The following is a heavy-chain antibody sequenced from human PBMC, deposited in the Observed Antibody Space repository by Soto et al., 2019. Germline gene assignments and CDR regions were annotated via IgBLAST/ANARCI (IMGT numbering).Heavy chain of an antibody. CDR3: AKEGTGLYNAFDI. J-gene: IGHJ3*02. CDR1: RFPFSYYA. V-gene: IGHV3-30*18. CDR2: LLDDGSK. Sequence: QVELVESGGGVVRPGRSLRLSCAASRFPFSYYAMHWVRQAPGKGLEFVAVLLDDGSKYYADSVKGRFTIPKDNSMKTVDLEMSSLRPEDTALYYCAKEGTGLYNAFDIWGQGTMVTVS. D-gene: IGHD3-10*01.